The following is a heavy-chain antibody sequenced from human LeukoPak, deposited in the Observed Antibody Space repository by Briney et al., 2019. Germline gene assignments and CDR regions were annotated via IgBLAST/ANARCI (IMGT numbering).Heavy chain of an antibody. CDR3: ARDSYSGYDSA. CDR1: GFTFSSYW. V-gene: IGHV3-7*04. J-gene: IGHJ5*02. D-gene: IGHD5-12*01. Sequence: GGSLRLSCAASGFTFSSYWMSWVRQAPGKGLEWVANIKQDGSEKYYVDSVKGRFTISRDNAKNSLHLQMNSLRAEDTAVYYCARDSYSGYDSAWGQGTLVTVSS. CDR2: IKQDGSEK.